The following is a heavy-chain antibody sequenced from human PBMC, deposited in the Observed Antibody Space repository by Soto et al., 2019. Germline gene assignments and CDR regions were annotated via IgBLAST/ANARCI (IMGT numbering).Heavy chain of an antibody. V-gene: IGHV1-69*12. CDR3: ARLWGIADHDS. J-gene: IGHJ4*02. D-gene: IGHD3-16*01. CDR1: GDAFKTYS. Sequence: QVQLVQSGAEVKKPGSSVKVSCKSSGDAFKTYSVSWVRQAPGQGLEWMGGIIPILGKPMYAQKFQGRVSIAAAEATSTVILEVTRLISGDTAIYSCARLWGIADHDSWGQGTRVTVSS. CDR2: IIPILGKP.